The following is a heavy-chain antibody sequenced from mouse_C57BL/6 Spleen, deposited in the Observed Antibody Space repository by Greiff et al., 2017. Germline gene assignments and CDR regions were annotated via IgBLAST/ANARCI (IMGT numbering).Heavy chain of an antibody. V-gene: IGHV1-64*01. D-gene: IGHD3-3*01. CDR1: GYTFTSYC. Sequence: QVQLQQPGAELVKPGASVKLSCKASGYTFTSYCMHWVKQRPGQGLEWIGLIHPNSGSTNYNEKFKSKATLPVDKSSSTAYMQLSSLTSEDSAVYYCASAVYAMDYWGQGTSVTVSS. CDR2: IHPNSGST. J-gene: IGHJ4*01. CDR3: ASAVYAMDY.